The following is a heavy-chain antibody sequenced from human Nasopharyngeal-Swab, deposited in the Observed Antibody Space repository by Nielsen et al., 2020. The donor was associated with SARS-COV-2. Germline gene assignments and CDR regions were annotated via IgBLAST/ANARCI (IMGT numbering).Heavy chain of an antibody. J-gene: IGHJ3*02. CDR2: IYYSGST. V-gene: IGHV4-31*03. CDR1: GGSISSGGYY. D-gene: IGHD3-22*01. Sequence: SETLSLTCTVSGGSISSGGYYWSWIRQHPGKGLEWIGYIYYSGSTYYNPSLKSRVTISVDTSKNQFSLKLSSVTAADTAVYYCARAPITMIVVVDAFDIWGQGTMVTVSS. CDR3: ARAPITMIVVVDAFDI.